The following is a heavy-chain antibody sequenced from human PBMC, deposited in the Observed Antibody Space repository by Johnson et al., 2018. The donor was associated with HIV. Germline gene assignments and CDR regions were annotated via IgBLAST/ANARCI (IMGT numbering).Heavy chain of an antibody. Sequence: VQLLESGGGVVQPGRSLRLSCAASGFTFSNYAMHWVRQAPGKGLEWVAVISFDGTQRYYEDSVKGRFPISRDNSKNTLYLQMNSLRLGDTAGYYCAAPEYWGQGTMVTVSS. CDR1: GFTFSNYA. J-gene: IGHJ3*01. V-gene: IGHV3-30-3*01. CDR3: AAPEY. CDR2: ISFDGTQR. D-gene: IGHD2/OR15-2a*01.